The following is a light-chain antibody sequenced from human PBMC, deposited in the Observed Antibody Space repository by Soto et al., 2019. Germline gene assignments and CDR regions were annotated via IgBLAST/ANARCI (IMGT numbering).Light chain of an antibody. Sequence: EIVLTQSPGTLSLSPGERATLSCRSSQSVSSNYLAWYQQKPDQAPRLVTYDVSGRATGIPDRFSGSGSGTVFTLTISRLEAEDFAVYYWQQYGSSPTFGQGTKVEIK. V-gene: IGKV3-20*01. CDR3: QQYGSSPT. J-gene: IGKJ1*01. CDR1: QSVSSNY. CDR2: DVS.